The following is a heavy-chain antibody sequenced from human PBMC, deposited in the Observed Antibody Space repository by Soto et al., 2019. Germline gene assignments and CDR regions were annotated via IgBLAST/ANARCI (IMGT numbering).Heavy chain of an antibody. Sequence: QVQLQQWGAGLLKPSETLSLTCAVYGGSFSGYYWSWIRQPPGKGLEWMGEINHSGSTNYNPSLMSRVPISVDTSKNPFSLKLSPVTAADTAVYYCARVGRAYRSSWRPMKYYFDYWGQGTLVTVSS. V-gene: IGHV4-34*01. CDR1: GGSFSGYY. CDR2: INHSGST. J-gene: IGHJ4*02. D-gene: IGHD6-13*01. CDR3: ARVGRAYRSSWRPMKYYFDY.